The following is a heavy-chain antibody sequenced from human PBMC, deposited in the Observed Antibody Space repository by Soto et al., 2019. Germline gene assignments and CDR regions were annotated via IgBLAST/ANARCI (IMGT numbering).Heavy chain of an antibody. D-gene: IGHD3-16*01. CDR3: ARRDFYGGNFDL. CDR1: NGSISSSNDY. V-gene: IGHV4-39*01. CDR2: IYYSGTT. J-gene: IGHJ2*01. Sequence: QLQLQESGPGLVKPSETLSLTCTVSNGSISSSNDYWAWIRQPPGKGLEWIGSIYYSGTTYYKPSLKSRLTLSVDTSKNQFSLRLTSVPAADTAVYYCARRDFYGGNFDLWGRGTLVTVSS.